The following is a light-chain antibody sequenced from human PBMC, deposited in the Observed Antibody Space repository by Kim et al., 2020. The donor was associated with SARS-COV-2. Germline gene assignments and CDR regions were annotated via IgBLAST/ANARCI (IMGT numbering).Light chain of an antibody. V-gene: IGKV1-33*01. J-gene: IGKJ2*01. CDR3: QQYEILPYT. CDR1: HDISNS. CDR2: DAT. Sequence: SASVGDRVTITCQASHDISNSLNWYQQKPGKAPKLLIYDATNLETGVSSRFSGSGSGTDFTFTISSLQPEDIATYYCQQYEILPYTFGQGTKLEIK.